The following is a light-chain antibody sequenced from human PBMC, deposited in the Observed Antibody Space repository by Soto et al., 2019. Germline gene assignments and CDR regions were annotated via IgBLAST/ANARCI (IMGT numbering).Light chain of an antibody. CDR2: GAS. V-gene: IGKV3-15*01. Sequence: EIVMTQSPATLSVSPGERATLSCRASQSVSSNLAWYQQKPGQAPRLLIYGASTRATGIPSRFSGSGSGTEFTLTNSSLQSEDFAVYYCQQYNNWPPLTFGGVTKVEIK. J-gene: IGKJ4*01. CDR3: QQYNNWPPLT. CDR1: QSVSSN.